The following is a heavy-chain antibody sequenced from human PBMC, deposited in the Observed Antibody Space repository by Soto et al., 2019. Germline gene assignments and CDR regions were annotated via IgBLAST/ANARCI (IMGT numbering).Heavy chain of an antibody. V-gene: IGHV3-30*18. Sequence: PGGSLRLSCEASGFTFSSYGMHWVRQAPGKGLEWVADISYDGSNKYHADSVKGRFTVSRDNSKNTLYLQMNSLRAEDTAVYYCAKDRERLTILIVRLPQLYCMDVWGQGTTVTVSS. CDR1: GFTFSSYG. CDR3: AKDRERLTILIVRLPQLYCMDV. D-gene: IGHD3-9*01. CDR2: ISYDGSNK. J-gene: IGHJ6*02.